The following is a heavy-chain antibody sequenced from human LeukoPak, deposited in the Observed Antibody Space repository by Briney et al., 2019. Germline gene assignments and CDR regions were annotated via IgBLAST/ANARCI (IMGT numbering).Heavy chain of an antibody. Sequence: SETLSLTCTVSGGSISSYYWSWIRQPPGKGLEWIGYIYTSGSTNYNPSLKSRVTISVDTSKNQFSLKLSSVTAADTAVYYCARGHSRSDGFDYWGQGTLVTVSS. D-gene: IGHD6-13*01. CDR2: IYTSGST. CDR3: ARGHSRSDGFDY. J-gene: IGHJ4*02. V-gene: IGHV4-4*09. CDR1: GGSISSYY.